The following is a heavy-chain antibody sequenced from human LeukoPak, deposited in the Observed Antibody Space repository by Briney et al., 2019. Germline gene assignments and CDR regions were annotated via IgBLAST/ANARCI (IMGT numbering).Heavy chain of an antibody. CDR3: ARDRVGQQLVGRNYYYYYMDG. D-gene: IGHD6-13*01. V-gene: IGHV4-61*01. J-gene: IGHJ6*03. CDR1: GGSISSSSYY. Sequence: SETLSLTCTVSGGSISSSSYYWGWIRQPPGKGLEWIGYIYYSGSTNYNPSLKSRVTISVDTSKNQFSLKLSSVTAADTAVYYCARDRVGQQLVGRNYYYYYMDGWSKGTTVTISS. CDR2: IYYSGST.